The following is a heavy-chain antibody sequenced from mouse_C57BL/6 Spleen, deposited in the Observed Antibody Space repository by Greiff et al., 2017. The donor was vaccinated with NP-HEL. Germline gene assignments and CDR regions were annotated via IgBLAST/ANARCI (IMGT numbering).Heavy chain of an antibody. J-gene: IGHJ3*01. CDR2: IDPNSGGT. CDR3: SSDGGIYYGTYVRVWFAY. Sequence: QVQLQQPGAELVKPGASVKLSCKASGYTFTSYWMHWVKQRPGRGLEWSGRIDPNSGGTKYNEKLKSKATLTVDKPSSTAYMQRSSLTSEDSAVYCCSSDGGIYYGTYVRVWFAYWGQGPLVTVSA. CDR1: GYTFTSYW. V-gene: IGHV1-72*01. D-gene: IGHD2-1*01.